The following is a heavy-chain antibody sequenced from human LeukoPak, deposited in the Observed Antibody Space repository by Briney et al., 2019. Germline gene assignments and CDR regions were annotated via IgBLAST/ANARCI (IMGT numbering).Heavy chain of an antibody. CDR2: ISSNGGST. Sequence: GGSLRLSCAASGFTFSSYAMHWVRQAPGKGLEYVSAISSNGGSTYYANSVKGRFTISRDNSKNTLYLQMGSLRAEDMAVYYCARDDRSGLRAYYFEYWGQGILVTVSS. D-gene: IGHD3-22*01. CDR1: GFTFSSYA. CDR3: ARDDRSGLRAYYFEY. V-gene: IGHV3-64*01. J-gene: IGHJ4*02.